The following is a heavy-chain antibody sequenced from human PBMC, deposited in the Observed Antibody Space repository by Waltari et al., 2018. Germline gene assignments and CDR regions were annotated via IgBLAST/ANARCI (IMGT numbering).Heavy chain of an antibody. D-gene: IGHD6-19*01. Sequence: EVQLVESGGGLIQPGGSLRLSCAASGFTVSSNYMSWVRQAPGKGLEWVSVSYSGGSTYYADSVKGRFTISRDNSKNTLYLQMNRLRAEDTAVYYCARFRVAVAPGHWYFDLWGRGTLVTVSS. CDR2: SYSGGST. CDR1: GFTVSSNY. CDR3: ARFRVAVAPGHWYFDL. V-gene: IGHV3-53*01. J-gene: IGHJ2*01.